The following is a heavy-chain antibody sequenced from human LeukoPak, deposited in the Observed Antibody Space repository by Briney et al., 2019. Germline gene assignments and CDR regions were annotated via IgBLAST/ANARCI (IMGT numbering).Heavy chain of an antibody. D-gene: IGHD2-2*01. Sequence: SETLSLTCTVSGGSISSYYWSWIRQPPGEGLEWIGYIYYSGSTNYNPSLKSRVTISVDTSKNQFSLKLSSVTAEDTAVYYCARQLPRDWFDPWGQGTLVTVSS. J-gene: IGHJ5*02. CDR3: ARQLPRDWFDP. CDR1: GGSISSYY. CDR2: IYYSGST. V-gene: IGHV4-59*01.